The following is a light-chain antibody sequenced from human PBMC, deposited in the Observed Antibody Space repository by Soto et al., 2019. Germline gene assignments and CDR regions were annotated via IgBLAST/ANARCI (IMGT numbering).Light chain of an antibody. J-gene: IGLJ1*01. CDR2: EVG. CDR1: GSDISAYNY. V-gene: IGLV2-14*01. CDR3: SSYTSNNFYV. Sequence: QSALTQPASVSGSPGQSIPTSCTGTGSDISAYNYVSWYQQHPGKAPKLMIYEVGDRPSGLSNRFSGSKSGNTASLTISRLQPEDEADYYCSSYTSNNFYVFGTGTKLTVL.